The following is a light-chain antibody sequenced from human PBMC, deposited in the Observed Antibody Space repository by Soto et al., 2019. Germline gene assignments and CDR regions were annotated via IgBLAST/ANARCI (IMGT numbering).Light chain of an antibody. CDR1: QNINKW. Sequence: DIQMTQSPSTLSASVGDRVIITCRTSQNINKWLAWHQQKPGKAPKLLIYDASNLESGVPSRFSGSGSGTEFTLTISSLQPDDFATYYCQQYNSYSSGTFGPGTKVDIK. CDR2: DAS. V-gene: IGKV1-5*01. J-gene: IGKJ3*01. CDR3: QQYNSYSSGT.